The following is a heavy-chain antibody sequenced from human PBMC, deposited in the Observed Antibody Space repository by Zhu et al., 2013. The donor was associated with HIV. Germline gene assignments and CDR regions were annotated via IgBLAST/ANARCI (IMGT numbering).Heavy chain of an antibody. CDR2: INPKSGVT. CDR1: GFTFTNYA. CDR3: ASHTGLVSVIRGXGMDV. Sequence: QVKLVQSGAEVKKPGASVKVSCKASGFTFTNYAFNWVRQAPGQGLEWMGWINPKSGVTNYAQRFQGRVTLTGDTSISTAYMELIRLTSDDTAIYYCASHTGLVSVIRGXGMDVWGTGTTVTVSS. V-gene: IGHV1-2*02. D-gene: IGHD3-9*01. J-gene: IGHJ6*04.